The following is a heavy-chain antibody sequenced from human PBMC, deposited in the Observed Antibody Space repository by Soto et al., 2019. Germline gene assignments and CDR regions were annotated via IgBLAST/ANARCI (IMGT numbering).Heavy chain of an antibody. CDR1: GGSISSGGYS. V-gene: IGHV4-30-2*01. CDR2: MYHSGST. Sequence: SETLSLTCNVSGGSISSGGYSWSWIRQPPGKGLEWIGYMYHSGSTYYNPSLKSRVTISRDNSKNTLYLQMNSLRAEDTAVYYCAKEPARAAAGPGYNWFDPWGQGTLVTVSS. D-gene: IGHD6-13*01. J-gene: IGHJ5*02. CDR3: AKEPARAAAGPGYNWFDP.